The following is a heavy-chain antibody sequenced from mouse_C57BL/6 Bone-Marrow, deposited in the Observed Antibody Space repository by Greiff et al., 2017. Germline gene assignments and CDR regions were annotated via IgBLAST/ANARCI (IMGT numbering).Heavy chain of an antibody. CDR1: GYTFTSYG. D-gene: IGHD2-5*01. V-gene: IGHV1-81*01. J-gene: IGHJ2*01. Sequence: QVQLQQSGAELARPGASVKLSCKASGYTFTSYGISWVKQRTGPGLEWIGEIYPRSGNTSSNEKFKGKATLTAAKSSRAEYMGLRSLTSEDSALYFCVYYSNSDYFDYWGQGTTLTVSS. CDR2: IYPRSGNT. CDR3: VYYSNSDYFDY.